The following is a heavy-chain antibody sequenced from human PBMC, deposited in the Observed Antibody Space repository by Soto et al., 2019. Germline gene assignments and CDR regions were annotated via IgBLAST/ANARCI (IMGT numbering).Heavy chain of an antibody. D-gene: IGHD2-15*01. CDR2: ISYNGGNR. J-gene: IGHJ6*02. CDR1: GFTFSNYA. Sequence: QVQLVESGGGVVQPGRSLRLSCAASGFTFSNYAMHWVRQAPGKGLECVAVISYNGGNRLYRDYVKGRFTISRDNSKNTVQLQIDSLRYEDAAVYYCARGDREDTAVVIGVRPGEYGVDVWGQGTTVTVSS. CDR3: ARGDREDTAVVIGVRPGEYGVDV. V-gene: IGHV3-30*04.